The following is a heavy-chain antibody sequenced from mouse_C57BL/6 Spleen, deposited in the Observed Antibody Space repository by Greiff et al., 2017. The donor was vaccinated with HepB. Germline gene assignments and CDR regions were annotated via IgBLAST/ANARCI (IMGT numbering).Heavy chain of an antibody. Sequence: EVQLQQSGAELVKPGASVKLSCTASGFNIKDYYMHWVKQRTEQGLEWIGRIDPEDGETKYAPKFPGKATITADTSSNTAYLQLSSLTSEDTAVYYCARDDYDNFDYWGQGTTLTVSS. CDR2: IDPEDGET. D-gene: IGHD2-4*01. CDR3: ARDDYDNFDY. CDR1: GFNIKDYY. V-gene: IGHV14-2*01. J-gene: IGHJ2*01.